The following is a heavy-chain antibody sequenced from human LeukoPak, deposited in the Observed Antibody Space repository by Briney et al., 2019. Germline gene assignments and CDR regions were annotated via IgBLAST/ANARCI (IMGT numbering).Heavy chain of an antibody. Sequence: SVKVSCKASGGTFSSYAISWVRQAPGQGLEWMGGIIPIFGTANYAQKFQGRVTITTDESTSTAYMELSSLRSEDTAVYYCATDTIFGVVPNSPLNYYYYYMDVWGKGTTVTVSS. CDR3: ATDTIFGVVPNSPLNYYYYYMDV. D-gene: IGHD3-3*01. V-gene: IGHV1-69*05. CDR1: GGTFSSYA. CDR2: IIPIFGTA. J-gene: IGHJ6*03.